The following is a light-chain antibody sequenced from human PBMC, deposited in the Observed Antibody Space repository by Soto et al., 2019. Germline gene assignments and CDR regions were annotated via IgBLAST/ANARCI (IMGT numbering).Light chain of an antibody. J-gene: IGKJ3*01. V-gene: IGKV3-11*01. CDR3: QQRDSWPPFT. CDR1: QSVGNH. CDR2: DAS. Sequence: EIVLTQSPATLSFSLGERATLSCRASQSVGNHLAWYQQKPGQAPRLLIYDASNRATGIPARFSGGGSGTDLTLTISSLEPEDFAIYYCQQRDSWPPFTFGPGTKVDIK.